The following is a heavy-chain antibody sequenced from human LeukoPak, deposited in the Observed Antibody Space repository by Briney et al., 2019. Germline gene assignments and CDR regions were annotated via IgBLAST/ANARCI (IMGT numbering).Heavy chain of an antibody. V-gene: IGHV3-13*01. CDR3: VRAHVGAGLAFDI. CDR2: ISIGGDT. Sequence: PGGSLRLPCATSGFTFSNYDMHWVRQAIGKGLEWVSAISIGGDTYYPGSVKGRFTISRDNAKNSFYLQMNGLRAGDTAVYYCVRAHVGAGLAFDIWGRGTMVTVSS. D-gene: IGHD1-26*01. CDR1: GFTFSNYD. J-gene: IGHJ3*02.